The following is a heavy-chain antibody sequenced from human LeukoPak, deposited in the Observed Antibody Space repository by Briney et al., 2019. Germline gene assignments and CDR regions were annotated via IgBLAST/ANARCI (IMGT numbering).Heavy chain of an antibody. J-gene: IGHJ4*02. CDR2: IKQDGSEK. CDR3: ARDVVGATDY. D-gene: IGHD1-26*01. Sequence: GRSLRLSCAASGFTFSTYAIHWVRQAPGKGLEWVANIKQDGSEKYYVDSVKGRFTISRDNAKNSLYLQMNSLRAEDTAVYYCARDVVGATDYWGQGTLVTVSS. CDR1: GFTFSTYA. V-gene: IGHV3-7*01.